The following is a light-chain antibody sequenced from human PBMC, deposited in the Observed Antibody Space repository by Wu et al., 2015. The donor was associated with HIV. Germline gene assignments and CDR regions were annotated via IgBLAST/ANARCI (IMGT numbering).Light chain of an antibody. Sequence: EIVLTQSPGTLSLSPGEAATLSCKSSQSFSSNYLAWYQQKPGQAPRLLMFRSSSRATGIPQRFSGSASGTDFTLTISGLEPEDFAAYYCQQYGTSPITFGGGTKVEIK. CDR1: QSFSSNY. CDR2: RSS. CDR3: QQYGTSPIT. J-gene: IGKJ4*01. V-gene: IGKV3-20*01.